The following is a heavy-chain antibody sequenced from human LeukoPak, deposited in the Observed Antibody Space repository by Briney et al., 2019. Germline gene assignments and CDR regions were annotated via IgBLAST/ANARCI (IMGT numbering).Heavy chain of an antibody. CDR1: GGSLSSGGYY. Sequence: SETLSLTCTVSGGSLSSGGYYWSWIRQHPGKGLEWIGYIYYSGSTYYNPSLKSRVTISVDTSKNQFSLKLSSVTAADTAVYYCARVPIREWAATTTTIYYFDYWGQGTLVTVSS. D-gene: IGHD5-24*01. CDR3: ARVPIREWAATTTTIYYFDY. V-gene: IGHV4-31*03. J-gene: IGHJ4*02. CDR2: IYYSGST.